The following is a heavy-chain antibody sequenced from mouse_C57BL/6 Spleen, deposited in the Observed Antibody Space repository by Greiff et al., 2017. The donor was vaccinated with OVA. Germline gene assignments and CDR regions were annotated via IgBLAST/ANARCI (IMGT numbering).Heavy chain of an antibody. CDR3: ASYLDYVDY. V-gene: IGHV5-6*01. CDR1: GFTFSSYG. Sequence: EVKLVESGGDLVKPGGSLKLSCAASGFTFSSYGMSWVRQTPDKRLEWVATISSGGSYTYYPDSVKGRFTISRDNAKNTLYLQMSSLKSEDTAMYYCASYLDYVDYWGQGTTLTVSS. CDR2: ISSGGSYT. J-gene: IGHJ2*01.